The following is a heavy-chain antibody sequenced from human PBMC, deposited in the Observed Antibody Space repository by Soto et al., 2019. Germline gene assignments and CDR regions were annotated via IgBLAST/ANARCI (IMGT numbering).Heavy chain of an antibody. V-gene: IGHV4-59*08. Sequence: QVQLQESGPGLLKPSETLSLTCTISGASTGGYYWSWIRQSPGRGLEWIGYVFSSGSTNYSPSLHIRVAISIDTSKRQFFLKLTSVTAADTALYYCARHWWSSGSYLVFDSWGQGTQVTVSS. CDR2: VFSSGST. CDR1: GASTGGYY. D-gene: IGHD6-19*01. J-gene: IGHJ4*02. CDR3: ARHWWSSGSYLVFDS.